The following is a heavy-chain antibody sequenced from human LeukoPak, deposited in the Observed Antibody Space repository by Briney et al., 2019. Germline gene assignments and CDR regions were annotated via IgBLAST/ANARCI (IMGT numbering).Heavy chain of an antibody. Sequence: PSETLSLTCTVSGGSISSSSYYWGWIRQPPGKGLEWIGSIYYSGSTYYNPSLKSRVSISIDTSKNQFSLKLSSVTAADTAVYYCARDRYCIGGICYSGRFDPWGRGTLVTVSS. CDR1: GGSISSSSYY. CDR2: IYYSGST. D-gene: IGHD2-15*01. CDR3: ARDRYCIGGICYSGRFDP. V-gene: IGHV4-39*07. J-gene: IGHJ5*02.